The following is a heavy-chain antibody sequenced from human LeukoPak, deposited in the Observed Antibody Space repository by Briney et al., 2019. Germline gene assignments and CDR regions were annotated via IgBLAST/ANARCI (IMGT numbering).Heavy chain of an antibody. V-gene: IGHV3-23*01. CDR2: ISGGDTST. Sequence: GGSLRLSCAASGFIASSHATNWVRQAPGKGLEWVSTISGGDTSTFYADSVKGRFTISRDNSKNTLYLQMNNLRAEDTAVYYCAQNLNGGKTHFGYWGPRTLVTVSS. D-gene: IGHD2/OR15-2a*01. J-gene: IGHJ4*01. CDR1: GFIASSHA. CDR3: AQNLNGGKTHFGY.